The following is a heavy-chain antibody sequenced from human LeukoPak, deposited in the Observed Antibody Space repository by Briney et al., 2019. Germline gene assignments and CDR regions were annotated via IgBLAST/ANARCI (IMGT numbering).Heavy chain of an antibody. CDR2: VYHSGST. CDR1: GGSISSGGYS. D-gene: IGHD3-22*01. CDR3: ARESVYYYDSSGYYSNWYFDL. J-gene: IGHJ2*01. V-gene: IGHV4-30-2*01. Sequence: SQTLSLTCAVSGGSISSGGYSWNWIRQPPGKGLEWIGYVYHSGSTYYNPSLKSRVTISVDKSKNQFSPKLSSVTAADTAVYYCARESVYYYDSSGYYSNWYFDLWGRGTLVTVSS.